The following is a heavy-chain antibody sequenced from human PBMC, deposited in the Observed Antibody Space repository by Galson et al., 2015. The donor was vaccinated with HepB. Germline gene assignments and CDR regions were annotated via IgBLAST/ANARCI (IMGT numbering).Heavy chain of an antibody. Sequence: LSLTCAASGFIFSDYQMTWIRPAPGQGLECISYISSSGTTKDYAGSVKGRFTISRDNAKNSLYLQMNNLRVDDTAVYYCARAAGWLDPWGQGTRVTVSS. J-gene: IGHJ5*02. V-gene: IGHV3-11*01. D-gene: IGHD3-10*01. CDR3: ARAAGWLDP. CDR1: GFIFSDYQ. CDR2: ISSSGTTK.